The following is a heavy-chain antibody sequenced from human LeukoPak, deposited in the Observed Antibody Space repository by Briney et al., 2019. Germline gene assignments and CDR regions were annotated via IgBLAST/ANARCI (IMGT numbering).Heavy chain of an antibody. J-gene: IGHJ5*02. V-gene: IGHV1-46*01. Sequence: ASVKVSCKASGYTFTSYGISWVRQAPGRGLEWMGIINTSGGSTSYAQKFQGRGTMTRDMSTSTVYMELSSLRAEDTAVYYCAREGYSSSWYGYWFDPWGQGTLVTVSS. CDR2: INTSGGST. CDR3: AREGYSSSWYGYWFDP. D-gene: IGHD6-13*01. CDR1: GYTFTSYG.